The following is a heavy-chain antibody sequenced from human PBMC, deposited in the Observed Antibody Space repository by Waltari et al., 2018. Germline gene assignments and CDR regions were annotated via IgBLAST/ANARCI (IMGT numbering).Heavy chain of an antibody. CDR1: GFTFSSYA. CDR3: AKSRGHIVATGRYYFDY. Sequence: EVQLVESGGGLVQPGGSLRLSCAASGFTFSSYAMSWFRAAPGKGLGWVSAISGSGGSTYYSDSVKGRFTISRDNSKNTLYLQMNSLRAEDTAVYYCAKSRGHIVATGRYYFDYWGQGTLVTVSS. J-gene: IGHJ4*02. CDR2: ISGSGGST. D-gene: IGHD5-12*01. V-gene: IGHV3-23*04.